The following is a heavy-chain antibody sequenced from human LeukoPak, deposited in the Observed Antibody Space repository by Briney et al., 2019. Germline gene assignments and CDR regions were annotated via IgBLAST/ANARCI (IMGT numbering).Heavy chain of an antibody. CDR2: MNNGPGAT. D-gene: IGHD1-14*01. Sequence: GGSLRLSCAASGFSFSTSPMSWLRQPPGEGLEWVSAMNNGPGATFYRDSVRGRFTISRDDSKSTLYLQMNSLRSEDTGTYYCAKTHHDLLDVWGQGTTVTVCS. CDR1: GFSFSTSP. J-gene: IGHJ6*01. V-gene: IGHV3-23*01. CDR3: AKTHHDLLDV.